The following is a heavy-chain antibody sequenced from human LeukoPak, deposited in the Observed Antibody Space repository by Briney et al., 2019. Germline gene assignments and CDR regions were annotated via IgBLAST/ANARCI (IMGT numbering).Heavy chain of an antibody. Sequence: SETLSLTCTVSGGSISSSYWSWIRQPPGKGLEWIGYIYYTGSTNYNPSFKSRVTISVDTSKNQFSLKLSSVTAADTAVYYCAKEREYCSSGSCHYDLDVWGQGTTVTVSS. V-gene: IGHV4-59*01. CDR2: IYYTGST. CDR1: GGSISSSY. CDR3: AKEREYCSSGSCHYDLDV. J-gene: IGHJ6*02. D-gene: IGHD2-15*01.